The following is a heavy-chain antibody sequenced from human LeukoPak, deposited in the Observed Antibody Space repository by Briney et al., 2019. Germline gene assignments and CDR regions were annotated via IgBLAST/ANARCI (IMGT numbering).Heavy chain of an antibody. CDR2: IIPILGIA. Sequence: GASVKVSCKASGGTFSSYAISWVRQAPGQGLEWMGRIIPILGIANYAQKFQGRVTITADKSTSTAYMELSSLGSEDTAVYYCARDKVRSSSSGFDYWGQGTLVTVSS. CDR1: GGTFSSYA. CDR3: ARDKVRSSSSGFDY. J-gene: IGHJ4*02. V-gene: IGHV1-69*04. D-gene: IGHD6-13*01.